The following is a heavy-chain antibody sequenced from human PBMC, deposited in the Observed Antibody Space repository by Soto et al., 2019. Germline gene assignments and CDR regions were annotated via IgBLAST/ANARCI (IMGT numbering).Heavy chain of an antibody. D-gene: IGHD3-9*01. V-gene: IGHV1-46*01. J-gene: IGHJ6*02. CDR3: ARAGYDILTGSTEREGMDV. CDR1: GYTFTSYY. CDR2: INPSGGST. Sequence: ASVKVSCKSSGYTFTSYYMHWVRQAPGQGLEWMGIINPSGGSTSYAQKFQGRVTMTRDTSTSTVYMELSSLRSEDTAVYYCARAGYDILTGSTEREGMDVWGQGTTVTVSS.